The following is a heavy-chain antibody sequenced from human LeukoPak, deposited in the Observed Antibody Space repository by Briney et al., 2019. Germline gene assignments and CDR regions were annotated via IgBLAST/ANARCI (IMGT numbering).Heavy chain of an antibody. V-gene: IGHV5-10-1*04. Sequence: GESLRISCKGSGYSFTSYWISWVRQMPGKGLEWMGRIDPSDSYTNYSPSFQGQVTISADKSISTAYLQWSSLKASDTAMYYCARVAGYCSSTSCLRGGYYYYGMDVWGQGTTVTVSS. J-gene: IGHJ6*02. CDR1: GYSFTSYW. CDR2: IDPSDSYT. D-gene: IGHD2-2*01. CDR3: ARVAGYCSSTSCLRGGYYYYGMDV.